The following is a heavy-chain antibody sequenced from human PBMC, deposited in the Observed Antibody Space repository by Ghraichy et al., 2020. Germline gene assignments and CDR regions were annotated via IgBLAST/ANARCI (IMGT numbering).Heavy chain of an antibody. V-gene: IGHV3-23*01. CDR1: GFTFSSYA. Sequence: LSLTCAASGFTFSSYAMSWVRQAPGKGLEWVSAISGSGSGGTTYYADSVKGRFTISRDNSKNTLYLQMNSLRAEDTAVYYCAREGAGGDYWGQGTLVTVSS. J-gene: IGHJ4*02. CDR2: ISGSGSGGTT. D-gene: IGHD6-13*01. CDR3: AREGAGGDY.